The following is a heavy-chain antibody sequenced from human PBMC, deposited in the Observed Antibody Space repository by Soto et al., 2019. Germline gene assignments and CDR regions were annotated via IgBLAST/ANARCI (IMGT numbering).Heavy chain of an antibody. D-gene: IGHD3-10*01. CDR2: INQDGSEK. V-gene: IGHV3-7*01. Sequence: GGSLRLSCAASGFTFRTYWMNWVRQAPGKGLEWVANINQDGSEKYYVDSVKGRFTISRDNVKNSLYLQMNSLRAEDTAVYYCARDESFDFDYWGQGTLVTVSS. J-gene: IGHJ4*02. CDR1: GFTFRTYW. CDR3: ARDESFDFDY.